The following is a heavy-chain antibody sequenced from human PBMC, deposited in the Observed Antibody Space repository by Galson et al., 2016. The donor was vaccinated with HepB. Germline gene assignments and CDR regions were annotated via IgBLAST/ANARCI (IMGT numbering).Heavy chain of an antibody. V-gene: IGHV3-9*01. CDR1: GFTFDDHA. Sequence: SLRLSCAVSGFTFDDHAMHWVRQAPGKGLEWVSGISWTSTNIGYADSVEGRFTISRDNAKNSLHLQMNSLRAEDTALYYCAKDTNLYYGSGSYPLFQNWGQGTLVTVSS. J-gene: IGHJ4*02. CDR2: ISWTSTNI. CDR3: AKDTNLYYGSGSYPLFQN. D-gene: IGHD3-10*01.